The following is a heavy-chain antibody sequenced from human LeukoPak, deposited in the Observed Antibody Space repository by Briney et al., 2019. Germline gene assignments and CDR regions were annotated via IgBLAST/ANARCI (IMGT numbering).Heavy chain of an antibody. V-gene: IGHV1-18*01. CDR1: GYSFSIYG. J-gene: IGHJ4*02. CDR3: ARCGAAVTTHFSH. CDR2: ISASDGTT. D-gene: IGHD4-17*01. Sequence: ASVQVSFKASGYSFSIYGITWARQAPGQGLEYLGWISASDGTTNYAQKVQDRVTMTTDASTSTAYLELRSLRSEDTAVYYCARCGAAVTTHFSHWGQGTLVTVSS.